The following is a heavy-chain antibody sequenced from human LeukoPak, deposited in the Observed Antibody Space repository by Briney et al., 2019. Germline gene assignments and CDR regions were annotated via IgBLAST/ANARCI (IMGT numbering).Heavy chain of an antibody. V-gene: IGHV3-23*01. CDR1: GFTFSSYA. D-gene: IGHD6-13*01. CDR3: TKDRRGPAAGTWYFDS. J-gene: IGHJ4*02. Sequence: GGSLRLSCAASGFTFSSYAMSWVRQAPGRGLEWVSSITAIDGRTYYADSVRGRFTISRDSSKNTVRAGDTAIYYCTKDRRGPAAGTWYFDSWGQGTLVTVSS. CDR2: ITAIDGRT.